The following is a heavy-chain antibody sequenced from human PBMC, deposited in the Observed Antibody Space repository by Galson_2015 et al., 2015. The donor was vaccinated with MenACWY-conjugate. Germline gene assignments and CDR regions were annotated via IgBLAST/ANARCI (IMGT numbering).Heavy chain of an antibody. D-gene: IGHD6-25*01. J-gene: IGHJ4*02. CDR3: AKDLSAPATTYYFDY. V-gene: IGHV3-23*01. CDR1: GFTFSNYA. CDR2: ISGSGGST. Sequence: SLRLSCAASGFTFSNYAMSWVRQAPGKGLEWVSAISGSGGSTYYADSVKGRFTISRDNSNNTLYLQMNSLRAEDTAVYYCAKDLSAPATTYYFDYWGRGTLATVSS.